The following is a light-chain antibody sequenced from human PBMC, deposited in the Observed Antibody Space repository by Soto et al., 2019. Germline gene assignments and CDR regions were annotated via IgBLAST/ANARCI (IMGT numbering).Light chain of an antibody. CDR3: QQSYSTPRT. CDR2: AAS. J-gene: IGKJ1*01. V-gene: IGKV1-39*01. CDR1: QSISNY. Sequence: DLQMTQSPSSLSASVGDRVTITCRASQSISNYLNWYQQKPGKAPKLLMYAASSLQSGVPSRFSGSGSGTDFTLTISSLQPEGFATYYCQQSYSTPRTFGQGTKVEIK.